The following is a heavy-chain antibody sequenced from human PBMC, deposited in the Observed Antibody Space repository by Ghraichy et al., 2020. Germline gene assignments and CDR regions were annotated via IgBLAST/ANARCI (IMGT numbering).Heavy chain of an antibody. V-gene: IGHV3-7*01. Sequence: GESLNISCAASGFTFSSYWMSWVRQAPGKGLEWVANIKQDGSEKYYVDSVKGRFTISRDNAKNSLYLQMNSLRAEDTAVYYCARVPDAGLWLFSDYYYYYYMDVWGKGTTVTVSS. CDR1: GFTFSSYW. CDR2: IKQDGSEK. J-gene: IGHJ6*03. CDR3: ARVPDAGLWLFSDYYYYYYMDV. D-gene: IGHD5-18*01.